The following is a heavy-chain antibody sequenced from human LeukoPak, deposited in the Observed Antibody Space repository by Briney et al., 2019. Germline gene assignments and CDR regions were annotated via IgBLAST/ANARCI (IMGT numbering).Heavy chain of an antibody. Sequence: GGSLRLSCAASGFTFASYAMNWVRQAPGKGPEWVSAISGSSDNTYYAGSVKGRFTISRDNSKNTLYLQMNSLRAEDAAVYYCAKLTGSNCYLPVDYWGQGALVTVSS. V-gene: IGHV3-23*01. J-gene: IGHJ4*02. CDR1: GFTFASYA. D-gene: IGHD2-21*02. CDR2: ISGSSDNT. CDR3: AKLTGSNCYLPVDY.